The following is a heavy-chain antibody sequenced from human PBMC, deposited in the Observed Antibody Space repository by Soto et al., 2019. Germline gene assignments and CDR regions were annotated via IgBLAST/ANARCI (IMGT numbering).Heavy chain of an antibody. J-gene: IGHJ6*02. CDR2: IIPIFGTA. D-gene: IGHD3-3*01. Sequence: SVKVSCKASGGTFSSYAISWVRQAPGQGLEWMGGIIPIFGTANYAQKFQGRVTITADESTSTAYMELSSLRSEDTAVYYCAREEYYDFWSGLMDVWGLGTTVNVSS. CDR3: AREEYYDFWSGLMDV. CDR1: GGTFSSYA. V-gene: IGHV1-69*13.